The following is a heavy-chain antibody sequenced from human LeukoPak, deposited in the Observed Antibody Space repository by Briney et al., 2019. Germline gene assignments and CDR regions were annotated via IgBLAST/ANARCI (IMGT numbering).Heavy chain of an antibody. Sequence: PGGSLRLSCAASGFTFSSYSMNWVRQAPGKGLEWVAFIRYDGSNKYYADSVKGRFTISRDNSKNTLCPQMNSLRAEDTAVYYCARGGYDYLDYWGQGTLVTVSS. CDR2: IRYDGSNK. CDR3: ARGGYDYLDY. J-gene: IGHJ4*02. V-gene: IGHV3-30*02. CDR1: GFTFSSYS. D-gene: IGHD5-12*01.